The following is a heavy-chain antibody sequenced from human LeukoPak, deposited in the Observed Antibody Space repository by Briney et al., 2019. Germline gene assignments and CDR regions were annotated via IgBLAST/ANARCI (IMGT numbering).Heavy chain of an antibody. D-gene: IGHD2-21*02. CDR3: ARLRVTTGFDY. CDR2: IYYTGIA. J-gene: IGHJ4*02. Sequence: SETLSLTCTVSDGSITRSSYYWGWTRQTPGEGLDWIGSIYYTGIAYYNPSLQGRVTMSVDTSKNQFSLKLNSVNVADTAVYYCARLRVTTGFDYWDQGIPVTVSS. V-gene: IGHV4-39*01. CDR1: DGSITRSSYY.